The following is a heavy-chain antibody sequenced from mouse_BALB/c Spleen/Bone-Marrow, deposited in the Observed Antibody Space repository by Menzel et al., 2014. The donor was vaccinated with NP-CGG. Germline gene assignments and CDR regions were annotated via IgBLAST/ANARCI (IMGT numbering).Heavy chain of an antibody. CDR3: VRRGNPNVYYAMDY. V-gene: IGHV1S34*01. Sequence: LVKTGASVKISCKASGYSFTGYYMLWVKQSHGKSLEWIGYISCYNGATSYNQNFKGKATFTVDTSSSTAYMQLNSLTSEDSAVYYGVRRGNPNVYYAMDYGGQGTSVTVSA. CDR2: ISCYNGAT. CDR1: GYSFTGYY. J-gene: IGHJ4*01.